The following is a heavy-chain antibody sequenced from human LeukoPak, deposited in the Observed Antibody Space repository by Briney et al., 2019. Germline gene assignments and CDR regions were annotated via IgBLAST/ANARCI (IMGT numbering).Heavy chain of an antibody. CDR2: VSGSGGST. CDR3: AKGDIVVVPAAITFTY. V-gene: IGHV3-23*01. J-gene: IGHJ4*02. D-gene: IGHD2-2*01. Sequence: GGSLRLSCAASEFTSSSYAMSWVRQAPGKGLEWVSAVSGSGGSTYYADSVKGRFTISRDNSKNTLYLQMNSLGAEDTAVYYCAKGDIVVVPAAITFTYWGQGTLVTVSS. CDR1: EFTSSSYA.